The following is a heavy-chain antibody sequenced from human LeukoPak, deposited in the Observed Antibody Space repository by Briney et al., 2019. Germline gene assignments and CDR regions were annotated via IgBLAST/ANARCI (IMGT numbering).Heavy chain of an antibody. V-gene: IGHV1-24*01. CDR2: FDPEDGET. CDR3: ARDYGYSYGYLDC. D-gene: IGHD5-18*01. J-gene: IGHJ4*02. Sequence: ASVKVSCKVSGYTLTELSMHWVRQAPGKGLEWMGGFDPEDGETIYAQKFQGTVTMTTDTSTSTAYMELRSLTSDDTAVYYCARDYGYSYGYLDCWGQGTLVTVSS. CDR1: GYTLTELS.